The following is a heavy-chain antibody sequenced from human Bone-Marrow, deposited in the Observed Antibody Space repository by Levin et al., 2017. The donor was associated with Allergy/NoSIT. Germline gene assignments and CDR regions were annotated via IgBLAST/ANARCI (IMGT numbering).Heavy chain of an antibody. J-gene: IGHJ4*02. Sequence: SCTVSGGSISSGGYHWSWIRQHAGKGLEWIGYIYYSGSTYYNPSLKSRAMISLDTSKNQFSLKVTSATAADAAVYYCAREDGSTFDSWGQGTLDTVSS. CDR2: IYYSGST. D-gene: IGHD5-24*01. V-gene: IGHV4-31*03. CDR3: AREDGSTFDS. CDR1: GGSISSGGYH.